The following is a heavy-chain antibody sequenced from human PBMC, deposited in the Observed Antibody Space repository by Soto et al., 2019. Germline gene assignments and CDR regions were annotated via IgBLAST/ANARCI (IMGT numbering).Heavy chain of an antibody. CDR2: ISYDESTT. CDR3: SKAMIGSYDSDAFDV. J-gene: IGHJ3*01. CDR1: VFSFIRYG. V-gene: IGHV3-30*18. Sequence: PGGSLRLSCASSVFSFIRYGIHWVRQAPGKGLEWVAVISYDESTTFYADSVKGRFTISRDNSKNTLFLQMNSLRPEDTAVYYCSKAMIGSYDSDAFDVWGQGTMVTVSS. D-gene: IGHD3-22*01.